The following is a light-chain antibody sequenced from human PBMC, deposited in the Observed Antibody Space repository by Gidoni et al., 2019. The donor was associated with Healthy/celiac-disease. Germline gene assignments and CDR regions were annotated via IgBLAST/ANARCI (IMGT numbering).Light chain of an antibody. J-gene: IGKJ4*01. CDR2: TLS. CDR1: QSLLDSDDGNTY. CDR3: MQRIEFPLT. V-gene: IGKV2-40*01. Sequence: DIVMTQTPLSLPVTPGEPASISCRSSQSLLDSDDGNTYLDWYLQKPGQSPQRLIYTLSDRASGVPDRFSGSGSGTEDVGVYYCMQRIEFPLTFGGGTKVEIK.